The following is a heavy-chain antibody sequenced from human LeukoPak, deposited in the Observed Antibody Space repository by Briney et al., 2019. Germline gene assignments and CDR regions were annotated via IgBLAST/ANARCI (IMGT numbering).Heavy chain of an antibody. CDR3: ASILGMKPVDAFDI. CDR2: INWNGGST. V-gene: IGHV3-20*04. D-gene: IGHD7-27*01. Sequence: PGGSLRLSCAASGFTFSTYSMNWVRQAPGKGLEWVSGINWNGGSTGYADSVKGRFTISRDNARNSRYLQMNSLRAEDTAVYYCASILGMKPVDAFDIWGQGTMVTVSS. CDR1: GFTFSTYS. J-gene: IGHJ3*02.